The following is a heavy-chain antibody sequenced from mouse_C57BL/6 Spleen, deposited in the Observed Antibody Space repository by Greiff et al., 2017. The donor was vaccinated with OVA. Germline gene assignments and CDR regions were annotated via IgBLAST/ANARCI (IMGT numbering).Heavy chain of an antibody. V-gene: IGHV1-18*01. CDR2: INPNNGGT. J-gene: IGHJ3*01. Sequence: VQLQQSGPELVKPGASVTIPCKASGYTFTDYHMDWVKQSHGKSLEWIGDINPNNGGTIYNQKFKGKATLTVDKSSSTAYMELRSLTSEDTAVYYCARNYGSPFAYWGQGTLVTVSA. CDR1: GYTFTDYH. CDR3: ARNYGSPFAY. D-gene: IGHD1-1*01.